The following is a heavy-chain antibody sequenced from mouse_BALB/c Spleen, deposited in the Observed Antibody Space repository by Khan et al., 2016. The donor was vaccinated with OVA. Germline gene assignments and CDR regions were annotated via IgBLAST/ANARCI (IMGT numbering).Heavy chain of an antibody. J-gene: IGHJ3*01. CDR3: TTAGYASPFAY. Sequence: QVQLKESGAELVKPGASVKLSCKASGYTFSSYYLYWVKMRPGQGLEWIGGINPSDGGAHFNEKFKTKATLTVAKSSSTAYMEFSSLTSEDSAVCFCTTAGYASPFAYWGQGTLVTVSA. CDR1: GYTFSSYY. D-gene: IGHD6-1*01. V-gene: IGHV1S81*02. CDR2: INPSDGGA.